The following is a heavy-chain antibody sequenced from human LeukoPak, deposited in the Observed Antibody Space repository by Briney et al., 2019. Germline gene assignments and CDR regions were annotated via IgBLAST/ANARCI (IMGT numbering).Heavy chain of an antibody. V-gene: IGHV3-7*04. CDR3: ARDGWRFGELSDY. Sequence: PGGSLRPSCAASAFIFSITWLSWVRQVPGKGLECVANIKQDASEKYYVNSVKGRFTIFRDNAKNSLNLQMNSLRPEDTAVYYCARDGWRFGELSDYWGQGTLVTVSS. CDR1: AFIFSITW. J-gene: IGHJ4*02. CDR2: IKQDASEK. D-gene: IGHD3-10*01.